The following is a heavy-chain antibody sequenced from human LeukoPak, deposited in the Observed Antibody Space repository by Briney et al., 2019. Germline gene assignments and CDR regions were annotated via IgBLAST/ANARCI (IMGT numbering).Heavy chain of an antibody. CDR2: ISYDGSNK. Sequence: PGRSLRLSCAASGSTFSNYGMHWVRQAPGKGLEWVAFISYDGSNKYYADSAKGRFTISRDNSKSRLYLQMNSLRAEDTAVYYCAKGMATYGSGTLFDYWGQGTLVTVSS. V-gene: IGHV3-30*18. J-gene: IGHJ4*02. CDR3: AKGMATYGSGTLFDY. CDR1: GSTFSNYG. D-gene: IGHD3-10*01.